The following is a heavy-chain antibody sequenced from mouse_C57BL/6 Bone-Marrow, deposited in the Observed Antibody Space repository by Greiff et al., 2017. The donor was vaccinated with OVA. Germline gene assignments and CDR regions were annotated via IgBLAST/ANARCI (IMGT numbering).Heavy chain of an antibody. D-gene: IGHD1-1*01. Sequence: EVQGVESGEGLVKPGGSLKLSCAASGFTFSSYAMSWVRQTPEKRLEWVAYISSGGDYIYYADTVKGRFTISRDNARNTLYLQMSSLKSEDTAMYYCTRDLDYYGSSSYWYFDVWGTGTTVTVSS. V-gene: IGHV5-9-1*02. CDR3: TRDLDYYGSSSYWYFDV. CDR2: ISSGGDYI. J-gene: IGHJ1*03. CDR1: GFTFSSYA.